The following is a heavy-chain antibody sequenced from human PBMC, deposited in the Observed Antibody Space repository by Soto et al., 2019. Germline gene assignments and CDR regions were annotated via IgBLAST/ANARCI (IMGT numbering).Heavy chain of an antibody. Sequence: EMQLVESGGGLVQPGRSLRLSCAASGFTFSYSGMNWVRQAPGKGLEWVSHISNSGSSIYYADSVKGRFTITSDKAENSVYLQMTSLRDEDTAVYYCATQRFFWGQGTLVTVSS. V-gene: IGHV3-48*02. CDR3: ATQRFF. CDR2: ISNSGSSI. J-gene: IGHJ4*02. CDR1: GFTFSYSG.